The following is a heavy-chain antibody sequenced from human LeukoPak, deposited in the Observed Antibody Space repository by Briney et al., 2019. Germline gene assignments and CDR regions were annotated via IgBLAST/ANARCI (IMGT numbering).Heavy chain of an antibody. CDR2: ISYDGNDK. D-gene: IGHD2-2*01. V-gene: IGHV3-30*04. CDR1: GFTFSSYA. Sequence: PGRSLTLSCAASGFTFSSYAMHWVRQAPGKGLEWVTVISYDGNDKFYADSVKGRFTISRDNSKNSLYLQMNSLRTEDTAVYYCAGSVPSTSTYRNPIDIWGQGTMVTVSS. CDR3: AGSVPSTSTYRNPIDI. J-gene: IGHJ3*02.